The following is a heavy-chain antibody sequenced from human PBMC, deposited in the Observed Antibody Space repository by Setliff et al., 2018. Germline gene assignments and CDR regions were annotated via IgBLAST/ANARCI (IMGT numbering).Heavy chain of an antibody. V-gene: IGHV4-61*02. CDR1: GGSISSGHYY. Sequence: SETLSLTCTVSGGSISSGHYYWNWIRQPAGKGLEWIGRIYPSGGTNYNPSLKSRVTISVDTSKNHFSLKLTSVTAADTAMYYCRFWSGYYKNDYWGQGTLVTVSS. D-gene: IGHD3-3*01. J-gene: IGHJ4*02. CDR2: IYPSGGT. CDR3: RFWSGYYKNDY.